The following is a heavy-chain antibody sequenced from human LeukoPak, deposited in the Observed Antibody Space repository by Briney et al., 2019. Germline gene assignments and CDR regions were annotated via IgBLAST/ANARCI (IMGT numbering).Heavy chain of an antibody. J-gene: IGHJ4*02. CDR3: ARDWED. D-gene: IGHD1-26*01. V-gene: IGHV3-30-3*01. Sequence: PGRSLRLSCAASGFTFSSYATHWVRQAPGKGLEWVAVISYDGSNKYYADSVKGRFTISRDNSKNTLYLQMNSLRAEDTAVYYCARDWEDWGQGTLVTVSS. CDR2: ISYDGSNK. CDR1: GFTFSSYA.